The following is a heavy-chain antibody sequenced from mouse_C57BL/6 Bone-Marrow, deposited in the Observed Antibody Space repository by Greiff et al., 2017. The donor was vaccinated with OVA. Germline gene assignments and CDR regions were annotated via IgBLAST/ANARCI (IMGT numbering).Heavy chain of an antibody. J-gene: IGHJ4*01. CDR1: GYTFTSSD. CDR3: DRCLMGY. CDR2: IYPRDGSP. V-gene: IGHV1-85*01. Sequence: VQLQQSGPELVKPGASVKLSCKASGYTFTSSDINWVQQRPGQGLEWIGWIYPRDGSPTYNEKFNGKATLTVDTSSRTAYMELHSLTSEDSAVYVCDRCLMGYWGQGTSVTVSS.